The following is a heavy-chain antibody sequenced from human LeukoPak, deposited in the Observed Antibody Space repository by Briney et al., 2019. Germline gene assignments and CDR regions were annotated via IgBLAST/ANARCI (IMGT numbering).Heavy chain of an antibody. Sequence: SQTLSLTCAISGDSASSNSAAWNWIRQSPSRGLEWLGRTYYRAKWFNDFAVSVRSRITLNPDTTKNHFSLQLNSVTPEDTAVYYCAREAGSSWFFGNFDYWGPGALVTVSS. V-gene: IGHV6-1*01. J-gene: IGHJ4*02. CDR1: GDSASSNSAA. D-gene: IGHD6-13*01. CDR3: AREAGSSWFFGNFDY. CDR2: TYYRAKWFN.